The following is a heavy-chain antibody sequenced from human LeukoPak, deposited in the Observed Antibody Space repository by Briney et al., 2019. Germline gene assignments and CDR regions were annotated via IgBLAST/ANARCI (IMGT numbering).Heavy chain of an antibody. CDR3: AKSSSWFHWYFDL. CDR2: INHSGST. D-gene: IGHD6-13*01. V-gene: IGHV4-34*01. Sequence: KSSETLSLTCAVYGGSFSGDYWSWIRQPPGKGLEWIGQINHSGSTNYNPSLKSRVTISLDTSKNQFSLKLRSVTAADTTVYYCAKSSSWFHWYFDLWGRGTLVTVSS. J-gene: IGHJ2*01. CDR1: GGSFSGDY.